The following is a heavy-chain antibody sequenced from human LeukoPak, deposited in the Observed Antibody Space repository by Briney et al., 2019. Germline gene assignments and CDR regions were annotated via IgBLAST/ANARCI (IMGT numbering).Heavy chain of an antibody. J-gene: IGHJ5*02. D-gene: IGHD2-15*01. CDR1: GFTFSSYA. V-gene: IGHV3-23*01. CDR2: ISGSGGST. CDR3: AEVAEIVVVVAATPSWFDP. Sequence: GGSLRLSCAASGFTFSSYAMSWVRQAPGKGLEWVSAISGSGGSTYYADSVKGRFTISRDNSKNTLYLQMNSLRAEDTAVYYCAEVAEIVVVVAATPSWFDPWGQGTLVTASS.